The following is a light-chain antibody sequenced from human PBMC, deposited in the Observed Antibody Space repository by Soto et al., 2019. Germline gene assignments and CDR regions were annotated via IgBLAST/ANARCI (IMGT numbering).Light chain of an antibody. CDR2: GNS. Sequence: QSVLTQPPSVSGAPGQRVTISCTGSSSNIGAGYDVHWYQQLPGTAPKLLIYGNSNRPSGVPDRFSGSKSGTSASLAITGLQAEKEADYYCQFYDSSLSGWVFGGGTKVTVL. CDR3: QFYDSSLSGWV. V-gene: IGLV1-40*01. J-gene: IGLJ3*02. CDR1: SSNIGAGYD.